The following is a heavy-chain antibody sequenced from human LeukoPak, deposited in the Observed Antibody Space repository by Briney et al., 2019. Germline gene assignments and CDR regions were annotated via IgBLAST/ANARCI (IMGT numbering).Heavy chain of an antibody. CDR3: AKDGLPDAFDI. D-gene: IGHD3/OR15-3a*01. J-gene: IGHJ3*02. CDR1: GFTFDDYA. CDR2: ISWNSGSI. Sequence: GRSLRLSCAASGFTFDDYAMHWVRQAPGKGLEWVSGISWNSGSIGYADSVKGRFTTSRDNAKNSLYLQVNSLRAEDTALYYCAKDGLPDAFDIWGQGTMVTVSS. V-gene: IGHV3-9*01.